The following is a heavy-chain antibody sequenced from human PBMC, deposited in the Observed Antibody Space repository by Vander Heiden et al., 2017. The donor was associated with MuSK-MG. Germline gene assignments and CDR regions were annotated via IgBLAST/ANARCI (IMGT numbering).Heavy chain of an antibody. V-gene: IGHV3-23*04. CDR3: AKDRAAYCGGDCYSHFDY. Sequence: EVQLVESGGGLVQPGGSLRLSCAASGFTFSSYAMSWVRQAPGKGLEWVSAISVSGGSTYYADSVKGRFTISRDNSKNTLYLQMNSLRAEDTAVYYCAKDRAAYCGGDCYSHFDYWGQGTLVTVSS. CDR1: GFTFSSYA. CDR2: ISVSGGST. J-gene: IGHJ4*02. D-gene: IGHD2-21*02.